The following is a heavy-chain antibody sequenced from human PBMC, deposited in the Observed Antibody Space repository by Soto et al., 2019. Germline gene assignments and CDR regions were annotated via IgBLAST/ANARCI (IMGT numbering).Heavy chain of an antibody. D-gene: IGHD5-12*01. CDR3: ARDVGESGYDPTDYYFDY. CDR1: GGSFSGYY. J-gene: IGHJ4*02. CDR2: INHSGST. V-gene: IGHV4-34*01. Sequence: SETLSLTCAVYGGSFSGYYWSWIRQPPGKGLEWIGEINHSGSTNYNPSLKSRVTISVDTSKNQFSLKLSSVTAADTAVYYCARDVGESGYDPTDYYFDYWGQGTLVTVSS.